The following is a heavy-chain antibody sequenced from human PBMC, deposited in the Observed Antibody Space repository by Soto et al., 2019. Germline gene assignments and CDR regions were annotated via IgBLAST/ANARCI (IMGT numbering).Heavy chain of an antibody. CDR1: GGTFSSYT. CDR2: IIPILGIA. J-gene: IGHJ5*02. D-gene: IGHD3-10*01. V-gene: IGHV1-69*02. CDR3: ARGSIRPGWFDP. Sequence: QVQLVQSGAEVKKPGSSVKVSCKASGGTFSSYTISWVRQAPGQGLEWMGRIIPILGIANYAQKFQGRVTITADKSTSTAYMELSSLRSEDTAVYYCARGSIRPGWFDPWGQGTLVTVSS.